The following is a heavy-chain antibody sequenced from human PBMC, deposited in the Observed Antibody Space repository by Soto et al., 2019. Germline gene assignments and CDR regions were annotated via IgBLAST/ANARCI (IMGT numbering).Heavy chain of an antibody. J-gene: IGHJ6*03. D-gene: IGHD3-10*01. CDR2: IYYSGST. CDR3: GRASTPPRTYYYGWGSYPPYYSYYMDF. CDR1: GGSISSYY. Sequence: PSETLSLTCTVSGGSISSYYWSWIRQPPGKGLEWIGYIYYSGSTNYNPSLKSRVTISVDTSKNQFSLKLSSVTAADPAVYYCGRASTPPRTYYYGWGSYPPYYSYYMDFWGKGTTVTVSS. V-gene: IGHV4-59*12.